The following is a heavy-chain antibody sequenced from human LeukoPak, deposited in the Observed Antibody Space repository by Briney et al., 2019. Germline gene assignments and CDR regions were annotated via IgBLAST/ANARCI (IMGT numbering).Heavy chain of an antibody. D-gene: IGHD2-15*01. CDR1: GGSFSGYY. CDR3: ARSIVVVVAATYFDY. V-gene: IGHV4-34*01. Sequence: SETLSLTCAVYGGSFSGYYWSWIRQPPGKGLEWIGEINHSGSTNYNPSLKSRVTISVDTSKNQFSLKLSFVTAADTAVYYCARSIVVVVAATYFDYWGQGTLVTVSS. CDR2: INHSGST. J-gene: IGHJ4*02.